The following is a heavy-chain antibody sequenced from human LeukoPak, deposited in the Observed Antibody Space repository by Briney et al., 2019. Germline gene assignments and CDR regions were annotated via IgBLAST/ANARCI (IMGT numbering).Heavy chain of an antibody. V-gene: IGHV1-2*02. CDR2: VNPNSGDT. Sequence: ASVKVSCKASGYTFTDYYIHWVRQAPGQGLEWMGWVNPNSGDTNYAQKFQGRVTMTRDTSINTAYMELSRLRSDDTAVYYCARGLDDYGNRYYYMDVWGKGTTVTVSS. CDR1: GYTFTDYY. CDR3: ARGLDDYGNRYYYMDV. D-gene: IGHD4-17*01. J-gene: IGHJ6*03.